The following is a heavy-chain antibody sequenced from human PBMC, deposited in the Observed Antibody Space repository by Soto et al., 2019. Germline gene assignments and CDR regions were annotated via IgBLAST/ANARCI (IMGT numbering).Heavy chain of an antibody. D-gene: IGHD1-20*01. CDR3: ARDFHAPSRYFDF. J-gene: IGHJ5*01. V-gene: IGHV3-21*01. CDR1: GFTFSSYT. CDR2: ITSSNNYYT. Sequence: LRLSCAASGFTFSSYTMNWVRHAPGKGLEWVSSITSSNNYYTYYADSVKGRFTISRDNAKNSLYLQMNSLRAEDTAVYYCARDFHAPSRYFDFWGPGTLVTVS.